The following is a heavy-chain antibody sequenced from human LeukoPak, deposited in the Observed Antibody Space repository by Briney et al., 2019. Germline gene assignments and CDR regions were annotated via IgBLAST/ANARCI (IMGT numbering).Heavy chain of an antibody. CDR3: ARARPQYSSGWYFDY. J-gene: IGHJ4*02. Sequence: GGSLRLSCAASGFTVSSNYMSWVRQAPGKGLEGVSVIYSGGSTYYADSVKGRFTISRDNSKNTLYLQMKSLRAEDTAVYYCARARPQYSSGWYFDYWGQGTLVTVSS. CDR1: GFTVSSNY. CDR2: IYSGGST. D-gene: IGHD6-19*01. V-gene: IGHV3-53*01.